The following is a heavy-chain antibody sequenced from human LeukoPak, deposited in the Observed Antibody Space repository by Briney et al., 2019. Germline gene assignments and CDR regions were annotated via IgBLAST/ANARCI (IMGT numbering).Heavy chain of an antibody. V-gene: IGHV4-59*01. CDR2: IYYSGST. CDR1: GGSISSYY. Sequence: PSETLSLTCTVSGGSISSYYWSCIRQPPGKGLEWIGYIYYSGSTNYNPSLKSRVTISVDTSKNQFSLKLSSVTAADTAVYYCAREEGPGYSSGWYYFDYWGQGTLVTVSS. J-gene: IGHJ4*02. CDR3: AREEGPGYSSGWYYFDY. D-gene: IGHD6-19*01.